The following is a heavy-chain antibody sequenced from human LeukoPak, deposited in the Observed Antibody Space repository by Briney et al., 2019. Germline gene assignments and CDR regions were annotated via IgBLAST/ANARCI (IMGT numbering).Heavy chain of an antibody. V-gene: IGHV3-30*04. D-gene: IGHD2-15*01. Sequence: HPGGSLRLSCAASGFTFSSYAMHWVRQAPGKGLEWVAVISYCRSNKYYADSVKGRFTISRDNSKNTLYLQMNSLRAEDTAVYYCARSRYCSGGSCYSYNWFDPWGQGTLVTVSS. J-gene: IGHJ5*02. CDR1: GFTFSSYA. CDR2: ISYCRSNK. CDR3: ARSRYCSGGSCYSYNWFDP.